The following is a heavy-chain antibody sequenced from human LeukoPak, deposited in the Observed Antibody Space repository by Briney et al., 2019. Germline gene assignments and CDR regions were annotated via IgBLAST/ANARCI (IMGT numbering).Heavy chain of an antibody. V-gene: IGHV3-21*01. D-gene: IGHD5-24*01. CDR2: ISSSSSYI. CDR1: GFTLSSYS. CDR3: ASGRDGYNLDNDAFDI. Sequence: PGGSLRLSCAASGFTLSSYSMNWVRQAPGKGLEWVSSISSSSSYIYYADSVKGRFTISRDNAKNSLYLQMNSLRAEDTAVYYCASGRDGYNLDNDAFDIWGQGTMVTVSS. J-gene: IGHJ3*02.